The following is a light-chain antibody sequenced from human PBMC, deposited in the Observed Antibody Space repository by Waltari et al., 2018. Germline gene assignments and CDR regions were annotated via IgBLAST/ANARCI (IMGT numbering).Light chain of an antibody. CDR3: CSYAGSSTWV. CDR2: DGS. Sequence: QSALTQPASVSGSPGQSIPISCTGTNSDVGSYNFVSWFQQHRGKAPKLIIYDGSKRPSGISNRFSGSKSGNTASLTISGLQAGDETDYYCCSYAGSSTWVFGGGTKLTVL. V-gene: IGLV2-23*01. J-gene: IGLJ3*02. CDR1: NSDVGSYNF.